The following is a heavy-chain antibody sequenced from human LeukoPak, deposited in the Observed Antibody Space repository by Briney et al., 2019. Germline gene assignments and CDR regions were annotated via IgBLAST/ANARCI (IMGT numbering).Heavy chain of an antibody. D-gene: IGHD1-26*01. CDR1: GDSVSSKSVA. J-gene: IGHJ3*02. CDR3: ARDLDRSYTAFDI. Sequence: SQTLSLTCAISGDSVSSKSVAWNWIRQSPSRGLEWLGRTYYRSKWYNDFALSVQSRININPDTSKNQFSLQLNSVTPEDTAVYYCARDLDRSYTAFDIWGQGTMVTVSS. CDR2: TYYRSKWYN. V-gene: IGHV6-1*01.